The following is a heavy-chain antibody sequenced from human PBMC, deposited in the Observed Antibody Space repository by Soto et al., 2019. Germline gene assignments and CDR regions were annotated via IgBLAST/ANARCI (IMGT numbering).Heavy chain of an antibody. CDR3: ARVASDYINSVDH. Sequence: VQLLESGGGLVQPGGSLRLSCAASGFTFNAYAMTWVRQAPGKGLEWVSAIGGSGGNRYYAASVKGRFTISRDKSKDTVDLQMNRLRVEDTAVYYCARVASDYINSVDHWGQGILVTVSS. CDR2: IGGSGGNR. V-gene: IGHV3-23*01. CDR1: GFTFNAYA. D-gene: IGHD4-4*01. J-gene: IGHJ4*02.